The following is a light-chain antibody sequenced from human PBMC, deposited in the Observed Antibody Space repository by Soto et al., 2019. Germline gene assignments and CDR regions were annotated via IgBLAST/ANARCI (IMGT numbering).Light chain of an antibody. CDR1: TNDVGSYDL. CDR3: CSYAGSGTLV. J-gene: IGLJ3*02. CDR2: EVS. Sequence: QSVLTQPASVSGSPGQSITISCTGTTNDVGSYDLVSWYQHHPGKAPKVMIYEVSKRPSGVSNRFSGSKSGNTASVTISGLQAEDEADYYCCSYAGSGTLVFGGGTQLTVL. V-gene: IGLV2-23*02.